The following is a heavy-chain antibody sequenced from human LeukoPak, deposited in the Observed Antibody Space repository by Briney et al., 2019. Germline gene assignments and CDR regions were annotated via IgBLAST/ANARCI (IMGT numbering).Heavy chain of an antibody. V-gene: IGHV3-7*01. D-gene: IGHD1-26*01. J-gene: IGHJ5*02. CDR1: GFTFSSYW. CDR3: ARDVGQFDP. Sequence: PGGSLRLSCAASGFTFSSYWMTWVRQAPGRGLEWVANINEFGSEIYYVDSVKGRFTISRDNAKNSLYLQMNSLRVEDTAVYYCARDVGQFDPWGQGTLVTVSS. CDR2: INEFGSEI.